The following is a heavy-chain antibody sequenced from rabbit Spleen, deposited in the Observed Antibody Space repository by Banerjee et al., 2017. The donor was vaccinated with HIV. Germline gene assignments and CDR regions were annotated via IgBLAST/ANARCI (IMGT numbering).Heavy chain of an antibody. V-gene: IGHV1S40*01. CDR1: GFSFSSSYY. CDR2: INTYTTKA. J-gene: IGHJ4*01. D-gene: IGHD1-1*01. Sequence: QSLEESGGDLVKPGASLTLTCTASGFSFSSSYYMSWVRQAPGKGLQWIACINTYTTKAVYATWAIGRFTISRTSSTTVTLRMTSLTAADTATYFCARDLSSVVGWNFNLWGQGTLVTVS. CDR3: ARDLSSVVGWNFNL.